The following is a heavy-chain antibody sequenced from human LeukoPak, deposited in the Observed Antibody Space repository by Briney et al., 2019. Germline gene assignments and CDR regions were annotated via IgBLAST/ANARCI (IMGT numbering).Heavy chain of an antibody. Sequence: PGRSLRLSCAASGFTFSSYGMHWVRQAPGKGLEWVAVIWYDESNEYYADSVKGRFTISRDNSKNTLYLQMNSLRAEDTAVYYCAKGGKYYYASSGYHFDYWGQGTLVTVSS. CDR3: AKGGKYYYASSGYHFDY. V-gene: IGHV3-33*06. CDR2: IWYDESNE. D-gene: IGHD3-22*01. CDR1: GFTFSSYG. J-gene: IGHJ4*02.